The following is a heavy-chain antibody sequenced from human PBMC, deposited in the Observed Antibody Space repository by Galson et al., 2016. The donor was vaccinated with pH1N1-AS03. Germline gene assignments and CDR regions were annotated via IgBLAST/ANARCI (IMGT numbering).Heavy chain of an antibody. CDR2: ISAYYGAT. D-gene: IGHD3-3*01. Sequence: SVKVSCKASGYTFTAYGISWVRQAPGQGLEWMGWISAYYGATHFAHKFQERVTLTRDTSTATAYMELRNLRSDDTAVYYCVRESEISGVVFFNYWGQGTLVTVSS. V-gene: IGHV1-18*01. CDR1: GYTFTAYG. CDR3: VRESEISGVVFFNY. J-gene: IGHJ4*02.